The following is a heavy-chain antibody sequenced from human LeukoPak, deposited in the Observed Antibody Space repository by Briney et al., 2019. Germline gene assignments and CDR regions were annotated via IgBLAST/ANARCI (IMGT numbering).Heavy chain of an antibody. Sequence: GGSLRLSCAASGFTFSSYGMHWVRQAPGKGLEWVAVISYDGSNKYYADSVKGRFTISRDNSNNTLYLQMNSLRAEDTAVYHCARDSSGWYHWFDLWGQGNLVTVSS. D-gene: IGHD6-19*01. CDR3: ARDSSGWYHWFDL. CDR1: GFTFSSYG. J-gene: IGHJ5*02. CDR2: ISYDGSNK. V-gene: IGHV3-30*03.